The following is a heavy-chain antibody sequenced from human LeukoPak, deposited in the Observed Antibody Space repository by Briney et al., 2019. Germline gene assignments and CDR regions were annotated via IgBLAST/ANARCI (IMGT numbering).Heavy chain of an antibody. J-gene: IGHJ4*02. CDR2: FDPEDGET. CDR1: GYTLTELS. D-gene: IGHD6-19*01. Sequence: ASVKVSCKVSGYTLTELSMRWVRQAPGKGLEWMGGFDPEDGETIYAQKFQGRVTMTEDASTDTAYMELSSLRSEDTAVYYCATETRIAVAGTLGSAGEYYFDYWGQGTLVTVSS. V-gene: IGHV1-24*01. CDR3: ATETRIAVAGTLGSAGEYYFDY.